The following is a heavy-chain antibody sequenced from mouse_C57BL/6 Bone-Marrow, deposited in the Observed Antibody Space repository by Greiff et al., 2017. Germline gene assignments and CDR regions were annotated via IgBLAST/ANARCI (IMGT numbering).Heavy chain of an antibody. V-gene: IGHV1-78*01. Sequence: QVKLQQSDADLVKPGASLKISCTVSGFTFTDHTLHWFRQTPEKGLEWLGSIYSRDGSTKYYEKVKGQVTFTTDNSSNTDYMQLNRLMYEDSAVYFCARDGYLYYYAMDYWGQGTSVTVSS. D-gene: IGHD2-3*01. CDR1: GFTFTDHT. J-gene: IGHJ4*01. CDR2: IYSRDGST. CDR3: ARDGYLYYYAMDY.